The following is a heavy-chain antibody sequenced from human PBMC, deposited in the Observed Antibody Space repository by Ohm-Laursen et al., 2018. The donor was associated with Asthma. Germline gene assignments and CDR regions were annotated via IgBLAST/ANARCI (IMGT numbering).Heavy chain of an antibody. J-gene: IGHJ4*02. V-gene: IGHV3-53*01. CDR1: GFTVSSNY. Sequence: LSLTCAASGFTVSSNYMSWVRQAPGKGLEWVSVIYSGGSTYYADSVKGRFTISRDNSKNTLYLQMNSLRAEDTAVYYCARVSVQLEIVDYWGQGTLVTVSS. CDR2: IYSGGST. CDR3: ARVSVQLEIVDY. D-gene: IGHD1-1*01.